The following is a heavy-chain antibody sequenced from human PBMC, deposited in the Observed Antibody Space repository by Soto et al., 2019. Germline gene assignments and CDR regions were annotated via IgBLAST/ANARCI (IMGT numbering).Heavy chain of an antibody. CDR2: ISYDGSNK. V-gene: IGHV3-30*18. J-gene: IGHJ6*02. D-gene: IGHD3-22*01. Sequence: QVQLVESGGGVVQPGRSLGLSCAASGFTFSSYGMHWVRQAPGKGLEWVAVISYDGSNKYYADSVKGRFTISRDNSKNTLYLQMNSLRAEDTAVYYCAKDSRAVGYDSDGGMDVWGQGTTVTVSS. CDR1: GFTFSSYG. CDR3: AKDSRAVGYDSDGGMDV.